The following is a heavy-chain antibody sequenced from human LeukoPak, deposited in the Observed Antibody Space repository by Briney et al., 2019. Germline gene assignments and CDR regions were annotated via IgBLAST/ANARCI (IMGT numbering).Heavy chain of an antibody. CDR3: ARRGLGYYGSGSPGFDP. CDR1: GGSISSGSCY. V-gene: IGHV4-61*09. J-gene: IGHJ5*02. Sequence: SETLSLTCAVSGGSISSGSCYWSWIRQPAGKGLEWIGHIYTSGSTNYNPSLKSRVTISVDTSKNQFSLKLSSVTAADTAVYYCARRGLGYYGSGSPGFDPWGQGTLVTVSS. D-gene: IGHD3-10*01. CDR2: IYTSGST.